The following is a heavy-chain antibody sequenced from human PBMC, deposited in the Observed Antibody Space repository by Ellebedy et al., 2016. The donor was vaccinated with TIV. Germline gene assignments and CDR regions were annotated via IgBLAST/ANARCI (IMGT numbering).Heavy chain of an antibody. D-gene: IGHD4-17*01. CDR3: ARDPRAQRGDYELATKSRRIYYYYGMDV. J-gene: IGHJ6*02. V-gene: IGHV3-73*01. Sequence: GGSLRLSCAASGFNFSSYGMHWVRQASGKGLEWVGRIRSKFNNFATTYAASVKGSFIISRDDSKKTTYMQMDSRRAEDMAVYYCARDPRAQRGDYELATKSRRIYYYYGMDVWGQGTTVTVSS. CDR2: IRSKFNNFAT. CDR1: GFNFSSYG.